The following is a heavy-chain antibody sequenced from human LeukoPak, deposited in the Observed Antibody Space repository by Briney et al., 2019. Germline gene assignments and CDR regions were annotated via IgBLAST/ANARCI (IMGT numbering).Heavy chain of an antibody. Sequence: SETLSLTCTVSGGSISSYYWSWIRQPPGKGLEWIGYIYYSGSTNYNPSLKSRVTISVDTSKNQFSLKLSSVTAADTAVYYCARHERDSSSWSTGSYWGQGTLVTVSS. CDR3: ARHERDSSSWSTGSY. CDR1: GGSISSYY. D-gene: IGHD6-13*01. V-gene: IGHV4-59*08. CDR2: IYYSGST. J-gene: IGHJ4*02.